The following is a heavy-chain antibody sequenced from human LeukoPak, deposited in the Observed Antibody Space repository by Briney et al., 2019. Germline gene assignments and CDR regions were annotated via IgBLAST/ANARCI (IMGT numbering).Heavy chain of an antibody. CDR2: INPSGGST. Sequence: ASVKVSCKASGYTFTSYYMHWVRQAPGQGLEGMGIINPSGGSTSYAQKFQGRLTMTTHTSTSTVYMELSSLRSEDTAVYYCARDACGGDCPSYYFDYWGQGTLVTVSS. CDR3: ARDACGGDCPSYYFDY. CDR1: GYTFTSYY. V-gene: IGHV1-46*01. J-gene: IGHJ4*02. D-gene: IGHD2-21*02.